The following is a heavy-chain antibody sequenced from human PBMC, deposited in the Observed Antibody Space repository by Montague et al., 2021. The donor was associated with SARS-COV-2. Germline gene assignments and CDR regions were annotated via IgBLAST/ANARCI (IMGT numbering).Heavy chain of an antibody. CDR2: IYYTGST. D-gene: IGHD3-22*01. CDR1: GGSISSSSYY. CDR3: ARDTRIAMLVVVTRYGLDV. Sequence: SETLSLTCTVSGGSISSSSYYWGWFRQPPGKGLEWIGSIYYTGSTYYNPSLKSRVTISVDTSKNQFSLKLSSVTAADTAVYYCARDTRIAMLVVVTRYGLDVWGQGTTVTVSS. V-gene: IGHV4-39*07. J-gene: IGHJ6*02.